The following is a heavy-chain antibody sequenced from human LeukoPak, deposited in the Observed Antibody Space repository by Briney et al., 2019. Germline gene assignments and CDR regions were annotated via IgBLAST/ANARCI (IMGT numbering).Heavy chain of an antibody. CDR2: IYYSGST. Sequence: SQTLSLTCTVSGGSISSGGYYWSWIRQHPGKGLEWIGYIYYSGSTYYNPSLKSRVTISVDTSKNQFSLKLSSVTAADTAVYYCARDCSYYDSSGFWFDPWGQGTLVTVSS. J-gene: IGHJ5*02. CDR3: ARDCSYYDSSGFWFDP. CDR1: GGSISSGGYY. D-gene: IGHD3-22*01. V-gene: IGHV4-31*03.